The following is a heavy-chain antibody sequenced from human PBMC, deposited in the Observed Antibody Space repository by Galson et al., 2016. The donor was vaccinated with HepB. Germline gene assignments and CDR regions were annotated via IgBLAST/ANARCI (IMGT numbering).Heavy chain of an antibody. J-gene: IGHJ6*01. CDR1: GLTFNTFA. V-gene: IGHV3-23*01. D-gene: IGHD3-10*02. Sequence: SLRLSCAASGLTFNTFAMSWVRQAPGKGLEWVSRISASRGSTHYADSVKGRFTISRDNSRNTLYLQINSLRVEDTAVYYCARGLRYVPLGVYCYYGLDVWGKGATVTDS. CDR2: ISASRGST. CDR3: ARGLRYVPLGVYCYYGLDV.